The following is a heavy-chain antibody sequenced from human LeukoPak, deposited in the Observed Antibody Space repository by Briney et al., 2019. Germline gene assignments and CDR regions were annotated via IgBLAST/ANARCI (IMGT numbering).Heavy chain of an antibody. Sequence: GGSLRLSCAASGFTFSSYAMSWVRQAPGKGLEWVSAISGSGGSTYYADSVKGRFTISRDNSKNTLHLQMNSLRAEDTAVYYCAKSFGDYGDYVSPFGYWGQGTLVTVSS. J-gene: IGHJ4*02. D-gene: IGHD4-17*01. CDR2: ISGSGGST. V-gene: IGHV3-23*01. CDR1: GFTFSSYA. CDR3: AKSFGDYGDYVSPFGY.